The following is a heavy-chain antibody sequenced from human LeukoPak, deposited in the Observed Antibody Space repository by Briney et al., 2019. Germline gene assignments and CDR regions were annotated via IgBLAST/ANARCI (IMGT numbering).Heavy chain of an antibody. V-gene: IGHV1-18*01. J-gene: IGHJ4*02. CDR2: ISAYNGNT. CDR1: GYTFTSYG. Sequence: ASVKVSCKASGYTFTSYGSSWVRQAPGQGLEWMGWISAYNGNTNYAQKLQGRVTMTTDTSTSTAYMELRSLRSDDTAVYYCARAAVTTSDFDYWGQGTLVTVSS. CDR3: ARAAVTTSDFDY. D-gene: IGHD4-17*01.